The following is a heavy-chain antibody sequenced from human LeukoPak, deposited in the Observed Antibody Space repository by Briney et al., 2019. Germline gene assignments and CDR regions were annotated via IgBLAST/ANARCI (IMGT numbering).Heavy chain of an antibody. J-gene: IGHJ4*02. Sequence: PSETLSLTCTVSGGSISSYYWSWIRQPPGKGLEWIGYIYYSGSTNYNPSLKSRVTISVDTSKNQFSLKLSSVTAADTAVYYCARRYNYGSSLVYFDYWGQGTLVTVSS. CDR1: GGSISSYY. CDR2: IYYSGST. V-gene: IGHV4-59*01. CDR3: ARRYNYGSSLVYFDY. D-gene: IGHD5-18*01.